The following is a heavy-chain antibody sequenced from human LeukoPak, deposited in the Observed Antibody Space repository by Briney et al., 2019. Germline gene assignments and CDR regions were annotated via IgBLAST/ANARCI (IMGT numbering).Heavy chain of an antibody. D-gene: IGHD4-23*01. CDR1: GGSFSGYY. CDR2: INHSGST. V-gene: IGHV4-34*01. J-gene: IGHJ2*01. Sequence: SETVSLTCAVYGGSFSGYYWSWIRQPPGKGLEWIGEINHSGSTNYNPSLKSRVTISVDTSKNQFSLKLSSVTAADTAVYYCARGPTVVTRYFDLWGRGTLVTVSS. CDR3: ARGPTVVTRYFDL.